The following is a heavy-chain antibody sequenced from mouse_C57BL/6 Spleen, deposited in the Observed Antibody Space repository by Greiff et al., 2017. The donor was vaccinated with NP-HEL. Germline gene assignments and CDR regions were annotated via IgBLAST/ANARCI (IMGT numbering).Heavy chain of an antibody. CDR1: GYTFTSYW. CDR3: TPGGTAWYFDV. CDR2: IDPSDSYT. Sequence: VKQSCKASGYTFTSYWMQWVKQRPGQGLEWIGEIDPSDSYTNYNQKYKGKATFTVYTSSSIAYMQRSSLTSEDSAVYYCTPGGTAWYFDVWGTGTTVTVSS. J-gene: IGHJ1*03. V-gene: IGHV1-50*01. D-gene: IGHD1-2*01.